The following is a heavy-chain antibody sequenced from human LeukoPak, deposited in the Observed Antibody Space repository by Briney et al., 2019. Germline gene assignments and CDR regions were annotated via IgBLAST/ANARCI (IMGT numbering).Heavy chain of an antibody. CDR1: GFTFSGYP. Sequence: GGSLRLSCAASGFTFSGYPIHWVRQAPGKGLEWVAVISYDGSNKYYADSVKGRFTISRDNSKNTLYLQMNSLRAEDTAVYYCARLYVWGSSRTFDYWGQGTLVTVSS. V-gene: IGHV3-30-3*01. CDR3: ARLYVWGSSRTFDY. CDR2: ISYDGSNK. J-gene: IGHJ4*02. D-gene: IGHD3-16*02.